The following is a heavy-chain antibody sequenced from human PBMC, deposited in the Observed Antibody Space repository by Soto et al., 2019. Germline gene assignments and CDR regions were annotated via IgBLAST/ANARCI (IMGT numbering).Heavy chain of an antibody. CDR1: RFTFGDYA. Sequence: PGGSLRLSCTASRFTFGDYAMSWFRQAPGKGLEWVGFIRSKAYGGTTEYAASVKGRFTISRDDSKSIAYLQMNSLKTEDTAVYYCTRPNYYYDSSGYLPTSFDYWGQGTLVTVSS. CDR3: TRPNYYYDSSGYLPTSFDY. D-gene: IGHD3-22*01. CDR2: IRSKAYGGTT. V-gene: IGHV3-49*03. J-gene: IGHJ4*02.